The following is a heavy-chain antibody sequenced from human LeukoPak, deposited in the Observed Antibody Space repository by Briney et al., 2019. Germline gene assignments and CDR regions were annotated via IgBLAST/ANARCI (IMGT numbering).Heavy chain of an antibody. Sequence: SETLPLTCTVSGGSISSYYWTWIRQPPGKGLEWIGYIYYSGSTNYNPSLKSRVTISVDTSKNQFSLKLTSVTAADTAVYYCARVPWWYPNENWFDPWGQGTLVTASS. CDR2: IYYSGST. V-gene: IGHV4-59*01. CDR1: GGSISSYY. D-gene: IGHD2-15*01. J-gene: IGHJ5*02. CDR3: ARVPWWYPNENWFDP.